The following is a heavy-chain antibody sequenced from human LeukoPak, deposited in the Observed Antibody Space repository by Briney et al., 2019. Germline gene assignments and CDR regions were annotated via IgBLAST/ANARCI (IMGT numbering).Heavy chain of an antibody. J-gene: IGHJ4*02. V-gene: IGHV3-23*01. D-gene: IGHD6-19*01. CDR1: GFTFSSYG. CDR3: AKTTTGYSSGRYPGWPVDY. CDR2: IFGSGGST. Sequence: GGSLRLSCAASGFTFSSYGMYWVRQAPGKGLEWVSGIFGSGGSTHYADSVKGRFTISRDNSKNTVYLQMNSLRAEDTAVYYCAKTTTGYSSGRYPGWPVDYWGQGTLVTVSS.